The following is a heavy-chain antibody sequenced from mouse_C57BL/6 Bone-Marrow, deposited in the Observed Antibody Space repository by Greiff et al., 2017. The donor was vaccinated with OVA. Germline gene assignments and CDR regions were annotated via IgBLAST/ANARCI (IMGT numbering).Heavy chain of an antibody. Sequence: QVQLQQSGPELVKPGASVKISCKASGYTFTDYYINWVKQRPGQGLEWIGWIFPGSGSPYYNEKFKGKATLTVDKSSSTAYMLLSSLTSEDSAVYFCARSYYGNYFYYFDYWGQGTTLTVSS. D-gene: IGHD2-10*01. V-gene: IGHV1-75*01. J-gene: IGHJ2*01. CDR2: IFPGSGSP. CDR1: GYTFTDYY. CDR3: ARSYYGNYFYYFDY.